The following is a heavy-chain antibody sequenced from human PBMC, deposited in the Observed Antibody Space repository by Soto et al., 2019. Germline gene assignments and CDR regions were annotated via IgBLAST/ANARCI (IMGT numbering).Heavy chain of an antibody. Sequence: ASVKVSCKASGYTFTSYAMHWVRQAPGQRLEWMGWINAGNGNTKYSQKFQGRVTITRDTSASTAYMELSSLRSEDTAVYYCASYSTDSGSYYPDDAFDIWGQRTMVTVSS. J-gene: IGHJ3*02. V-gene: IGHV1-3*01. CDR1: GYTFTSYA. D-gene: IGHD1-26*01. CDR3: ASYSTDSGSYYPDDAFDI. CDR2: INAGNGNT.